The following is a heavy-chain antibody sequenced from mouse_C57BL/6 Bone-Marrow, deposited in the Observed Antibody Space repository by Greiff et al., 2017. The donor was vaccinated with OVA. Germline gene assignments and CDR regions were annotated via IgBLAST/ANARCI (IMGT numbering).Heavy chain of an antibody. Sequence: QVQLQQSGAELVKPGASVKISCKASGYAFSNYWMHWVKQRPGQGLEWIGEIDPSDSYTNYNQKFKGKSTLTVDKSSSTAYMQLSSLTSEDSAVYYCARGVTEPFDYWGQGTTLTVSS. CDR1: GYAFSNYW. J-gene: IGHJ2*01. V-gene: IGHV1-69*01. CDR3: ARGVTEPFDY. D-gene: IGHD2-1*01. CDR2: IDPSDSYT.